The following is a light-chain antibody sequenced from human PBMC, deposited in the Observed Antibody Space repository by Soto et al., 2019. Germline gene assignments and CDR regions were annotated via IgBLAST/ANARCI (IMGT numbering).Light chain of an antibody. CDR1: SSDVGGYNY. Sequence: QSALTQPPSASGSPGQSVTISCTGTSSDVGGYNYVSWYQQHPGKAPKFVIYEVNKRPSGVPDRFSGSKSGNTASLTVSGLQAEDEADYYCTSHAGSSTLFGGGTKLTVL. V-gene: IGLV2-8*01. J-gene: IGLJ2*01. CDR2: EVN. CDR3: TSHAGSSTL.